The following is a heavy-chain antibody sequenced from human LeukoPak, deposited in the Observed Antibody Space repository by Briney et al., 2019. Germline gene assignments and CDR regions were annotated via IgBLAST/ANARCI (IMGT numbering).Heavy chain of an antibody. V-gene: IGHV1-69*05. CDR3: ARMLTIAVAGTSSWFDP. CDR1: GGTISSYA. Sequence: ASVKVSCKASGGTISSYAISWVRQAPGQGLEWMGGIIPIFGTANYAQKFQGRVTITTDESTSTAYMELSSLRSEDTAVYYCARMLTIAVAGTSSWFDPWGQGTLVTVSS. CDR2: IIPIFGTA. D-gene: IGHD6-19*01. J-gene: IGHJ5*02.